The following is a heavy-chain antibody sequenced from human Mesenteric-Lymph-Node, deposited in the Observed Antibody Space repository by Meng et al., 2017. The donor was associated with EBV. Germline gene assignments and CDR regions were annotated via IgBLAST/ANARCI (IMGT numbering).Heavy chain of an antibody. V-gene: IGHV6-1*01. Sequence: HMQQSGPGLVKPPPNRSLACATSWEIVSSSSVTCNWIRQSPSKGLEWLGRTSYRSKWYNDYAVSVKSRITINPDTSKNQFSLQLNSVTPEDTAVYYCARGNPGSNGHFDFWGQGTLVTVSS. D-gene: IGHD1-26*01. CDR1: WEIVSSSSVT. CDR3: ARGNPGSNGHFDF. CDR2: TSYRSKWYN. J-gene: IGHJ4*02.